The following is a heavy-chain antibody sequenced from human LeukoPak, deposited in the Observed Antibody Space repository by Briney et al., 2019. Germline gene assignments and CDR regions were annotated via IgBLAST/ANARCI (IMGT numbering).Heavy chain of an antibody. CDR3: ARARGIAVAGPLGY. J-gene: IGHJ4*02. CDR1: GYTFTGYY. Sequence: GASVKVSCKASGYTFTGYYMHWVRQAPGQGLEWTGWINPNSGGTNYAQKFQGWVTMTRDTSISTAYMELSRLRSDDTAVYYCARARGIAVAGPLGYWGQGTLVTVSS. CDR2: INPNSGGT. V-gene: IGHV1-2*04. D-gene: IGHD6-19*01.